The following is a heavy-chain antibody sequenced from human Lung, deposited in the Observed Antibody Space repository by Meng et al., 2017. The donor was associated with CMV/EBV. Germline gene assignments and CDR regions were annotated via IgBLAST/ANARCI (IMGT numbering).Heavy chain of an antibody. Sequence: LSCTVSGGSISSYYWSWIRQPPGKGLEWIGYIYYSGSTNYNPSLKSRVTISVDTSKNQFSLKLSSVTAADAAVYYCARGNWNYDYWGQGTLVTVSS. J-gene: IGHJ4*02. D-gene: IGHD1-7*01. CDR3: ARGNWNYDY. CDR1: GGSISSYY. CDR2: IYYSGST. V-gene: IGHV4-59*01.